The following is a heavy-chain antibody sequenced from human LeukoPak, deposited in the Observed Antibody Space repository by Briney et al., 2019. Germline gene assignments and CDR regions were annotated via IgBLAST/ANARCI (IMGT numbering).Heavy chain of an antibody. J-gene: IGHJ4*02. D-gene: IGHD3-22*01. CDR1: GGSISSSSYY. Sequence: PSETLSLTCTVSGGSISSSSYYWGWIRQPPGKGLEWIGSIYYSGSTYYNPSLKSRVTISVDTSKNQFSLKLSSVTAADTAVYYCARLMSGDSSGYNNWGQGTLVTVSS. V-gene: IGHV4-39*01. CDR3: ARLMSGDSSGYNN. CDR2: IYYSGST.